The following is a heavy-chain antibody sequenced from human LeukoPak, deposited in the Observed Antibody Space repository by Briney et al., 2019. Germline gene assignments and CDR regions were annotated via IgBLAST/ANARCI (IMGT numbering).Heavy chain of an antibody. CDR2: MNPNSGNT. D-gene: IGHD2-2*01. CDR1: GYTFTSYD. V-gene: IGHV1-8*01. Sequence: GASVKVSCKASGYTFTSYDINWVRQATGQGLEWMGWMNPNSGNTGYAQKFQGRVTITRNTSISTAYMELSSLRSEDTAVYYCARGPEYCSSTSCSPSSLGYWGRGTLVTVSS. J-gene: IGHJ4*02. CDR3: ARGPEYCSSTSCSPSSLGY.